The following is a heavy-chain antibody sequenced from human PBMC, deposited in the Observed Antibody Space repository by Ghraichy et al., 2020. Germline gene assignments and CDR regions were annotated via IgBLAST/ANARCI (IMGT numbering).Heavy chain of an antibody. V-gene: IGHV1-18*01. Sequence: ASVKVSCKTSGYAFTGVGLSWVRQAPGQGFEWLGWISPYNGNTNYAQKFQGRVSLTTDTSTTTGYMELRSLTFDDTAVYYCARDRRDYGDHCFDYWGQGTMVTVSS. CDR2: ISPYNGNT. J-gene: IGHJ4*02. CDR3: ARDRRDYGDHCFDY. D-gene: IGHD4-17*01. CDR1: GYAFTGVG.